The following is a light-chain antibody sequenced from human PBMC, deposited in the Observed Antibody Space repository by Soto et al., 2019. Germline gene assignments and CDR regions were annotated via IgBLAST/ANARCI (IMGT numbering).Light chain of an antibody. CDR2: DVT. CDR3: SSYASGSTLVV. CDR1: SSDVGGYNY. Sequence: QSVLTQPASVSGSPGHSITISCTGTSSDVGGYNYVSWYQQHPGKAPKLMIFDVTNRPSGVSRRFSGSKSGNTASLTISGLQAEDEADYYCSSYASGSTLVVFGGGTEVTVL. V-gene: IGLV2-14*03. J-gene: IGLJ2*01.